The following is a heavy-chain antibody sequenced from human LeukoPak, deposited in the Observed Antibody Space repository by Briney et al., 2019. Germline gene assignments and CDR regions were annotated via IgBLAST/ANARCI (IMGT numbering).Heavy chain of an antibody. J-gene: IGHJ4*02. CDR2: IYYSGST. V-gene: IGHV4-59*01. CDR3: ARELSYSSGWSQFDY. D-gene: IGHD6-19*01. Sequence: PSETLSLTCTVSGGSISGYYWSWIRQPQGKGLEWIGYIYYSGSTNYNPSLKSRVTISVDTSKNQFSLKLSSVTAADTAVYYCARELSYSSGWSQFDYWGQGTLVTVSS. CDR1: GGSISGYY.